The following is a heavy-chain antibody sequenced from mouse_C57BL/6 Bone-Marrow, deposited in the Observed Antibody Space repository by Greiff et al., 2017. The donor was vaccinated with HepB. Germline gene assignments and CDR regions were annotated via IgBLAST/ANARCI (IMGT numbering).Heavy chain of an antibody. J-gene: IGHJ4*01. Sequence: QVQLQQPGAELVKPGASVKLSCKASGYTFTSYWMRWVKQRPGQGLEWIGEIDPSDSYTNYNQKFKGKATLTVDTSSSTAYMQLSSLTSEDSAVYYCARWGMDYWGQGTSVTVSS. CDR2: IDPSDSYT. CDR3: ARWGMDY. CDR1: GYTFTSYW. V-gene: IGHV1-50*01.